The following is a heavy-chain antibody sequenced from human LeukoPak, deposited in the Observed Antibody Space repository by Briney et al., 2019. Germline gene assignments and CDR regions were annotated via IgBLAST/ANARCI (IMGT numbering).Heavy chain of an antibody. D-gene: IGHD1-26*01. V-gene: IGHV3-66*01. Sequence: GGSLRLSCAASGFTVSSDYMSWVRRSPGKGLEWVSLIYSGGSTYYADSVKGRFTFSRDNSKNTLYLQMNSLRAEDTAVYYCARGRLVGRTGLYFDYWGQGTLVTVSS. CDR1: GFTVSSDY. CDR3: ARGRLVGRTGLYFDY. CDR2: IYSGGST. J-gene: IGHJ4*02.